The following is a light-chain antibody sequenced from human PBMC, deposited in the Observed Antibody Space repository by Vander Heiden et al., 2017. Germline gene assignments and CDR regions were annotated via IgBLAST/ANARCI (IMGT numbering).Light chain of an antibody. V-gene: IGKV1-39*01. CDR1: QSISSY. CDR3: QQSYSTPELT. CDR2: AAS. J-gene: IGKJ4*01. Sequence: DIQMTQPPSSLSASVGDRVTITCRASQSISSYLNWYQQKPGKAPKLLIYAASSLQSGGPARFSGSGSGTDFTLTISSLQPEDFATYYCQQSYSTPELTFGGGTKVEIK.